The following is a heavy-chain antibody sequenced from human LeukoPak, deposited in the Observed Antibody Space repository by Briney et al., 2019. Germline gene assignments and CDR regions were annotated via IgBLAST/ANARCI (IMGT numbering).Heavy chain of an antibody. Sequence: PSQTLSLTCTVSGGSISSGSYYWSWIRQPAGKGLEWIGRIYTSGSTNYNPSLKSRVTISVDTSKNQFSLKLSSVTAADTAVYYCARHLGGYPRAFDIWGQGTMVTVSS. CDR3: ARHLGGYPRAFDI. CDR2: IYTSGST. CDR1: GGSISSGSYY. V-gene: IGHV4-61*02. D-gene: IGHD1-1*01. J-gene: IGHJ3*02.